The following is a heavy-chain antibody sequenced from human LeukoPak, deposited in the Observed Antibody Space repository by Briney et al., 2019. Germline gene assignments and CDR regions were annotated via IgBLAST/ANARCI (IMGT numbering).Heavy chain of an antibody. CDR3: AKAYHDSGCLIDY. J-gene: IGHJ4*02. D-gene: IGHD6-19*01. Sequence: GGSLRLSCAASGITFSSHAMTWVCQAPGKGLEWVASIRNNGATTDYADSVKGRFTISRDNSKSTLYLQMNSLRAEDTAVYYCAKAYHDSGCLIDYWGQGTLVTVSS. CDR2: IRNNGATT. CDR1: GITFSSHA. V-gene: IGHV3-23*01.